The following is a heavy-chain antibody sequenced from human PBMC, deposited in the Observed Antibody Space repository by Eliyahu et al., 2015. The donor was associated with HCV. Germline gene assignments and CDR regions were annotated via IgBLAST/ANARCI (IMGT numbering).Heavy chain of an antibody. J-gene: IGHJ4*02. CDR2: TYFSSKWYN. V-gene: IGHV6-1*01. CDR3: ARGAKSSFDY. CDR1: GDSXXGNNIA. Sequence: QVQLQQSGPGLVKPSQXLXXXCAXSGDSXXGNNIAWNGIRQSPSRGLEWLGRTYFSSKWYNDYAVSVKSRITINPDTSKNQFSLQLNSVTPEDTAVYYCARGAKSSFDYWGQGTLVTVSS.